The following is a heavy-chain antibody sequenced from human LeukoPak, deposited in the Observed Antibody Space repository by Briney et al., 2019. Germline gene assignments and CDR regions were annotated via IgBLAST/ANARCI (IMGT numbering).Heavy chain of an antibody. D-gene: IGHD4-17*01. CDR1: SGSISSDDSS. CDR3: ARDKENYGDGLDV. J-gene: IGHJ6*02. V-gene: IGHV4-30-4*01. Sequence: PPQTLSLTCTVSSGSISSDDSSWTWIRQPPGKGLEWIGYISYSGSTSYNPSLKSRVTISVDMSKNQFSLKLNSVTAADTAVYYCARDKENYGDGLDVWGQGTTVTVSS. CDR2: ISYSGST.